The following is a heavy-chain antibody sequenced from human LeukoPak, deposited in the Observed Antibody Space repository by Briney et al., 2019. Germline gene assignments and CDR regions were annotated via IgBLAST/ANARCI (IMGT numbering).Heavy chain of an antibody. Sequence: SQTLSLTCTVSGGSISSGGYYWSWIRQPPGKGLEWIGYIYHSGSTYYNPSLKSRVTISVDTSKNQFSLKLSSVTAADTAVYYCARVEYYYDSSPPGAFDIWGQGTMVTVSS. D-gene: IGHD3-22*01. CDR1: GGSISSGGYY. V-gene: IGHV4-30-2*01. J-gene: IGHJ3*02. CDR2: IYHSGST. CDR3: ARVEYYYDSSPPGAFDI.